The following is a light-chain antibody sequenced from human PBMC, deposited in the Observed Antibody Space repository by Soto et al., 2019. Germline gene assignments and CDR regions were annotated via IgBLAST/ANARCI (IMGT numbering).Light chain of an antibody. Sequence: IVMTQSPATLSMSPGERATLSCRASQAISSNLAWYQQKPGQAPRLLIYGASTRATGIPARFGGSGSGTDFTLTISRLEPEDFAVYYCQQYGSSPPFTFGQGTKVDIK. CDR2: GAS. V-gene: IGKV3-20*01. CDR1: QAISSN. J-gene: IGKJ1*01. CDR3: QQYGSSPPFT.